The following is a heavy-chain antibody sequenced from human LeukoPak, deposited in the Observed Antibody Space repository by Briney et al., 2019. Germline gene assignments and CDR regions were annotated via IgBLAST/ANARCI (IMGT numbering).Heavy chain of an antibody. CDR3: AKEVGSSANPDYYYGMDV. Sequence: PGGSLRLSCAASGFTFSSYAMHWVRQAPGKGLEWVAVISYDGSNKYYADSVKGRFTISRDNSKNTLYLQMNSLRAEDTAVYYCAKEVGSSANPDYYYGMDVWGQGTTVTVSS. CDR2: ISYDGSNK. D-gene: IGHD6-6*01. CDR1: GFTFSSYA. V-gene: IGHV3-30-3*01. J-gene: IGHJ6*02.